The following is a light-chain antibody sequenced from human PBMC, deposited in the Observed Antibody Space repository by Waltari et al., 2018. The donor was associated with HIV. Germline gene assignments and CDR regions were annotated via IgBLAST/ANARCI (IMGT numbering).Light chain of an antibody. CDR2: EDN. CDR3: QSYDDSSNEV. Sequence: NFMLTQPHSVSESPGKTVTISCTRSSGSIASNYVQWYQQRPGSSPTTVIYEDNQRPSGVPDRFSGSIDSSSNSASLTISGLKTEDEADYYCQSYDDSSNEVFGAGTKLTVL. CDR1: SGSIASNY. V-gene: IGLV6-57*01. J-gene: IGLJ2*01.